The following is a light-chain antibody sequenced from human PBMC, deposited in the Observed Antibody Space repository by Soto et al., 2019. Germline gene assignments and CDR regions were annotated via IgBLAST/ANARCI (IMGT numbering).Light chain of an antibody. V-gene: IGKV3-11*01. CDR1: QSPSGY. CDR3: QQGSTWPT. CDR2: DAS. Sequence: EIVLTQSPGTLSLSPGERATLSCRASQSPSGYLAWYQQRPGQAPRLLIYDASSRANGIPARFTGSGSGTDFSLTISSLEPEDFAVYYCQQGSTWPTFGQGTKVDIK. J-gene: IGKJ1*01.